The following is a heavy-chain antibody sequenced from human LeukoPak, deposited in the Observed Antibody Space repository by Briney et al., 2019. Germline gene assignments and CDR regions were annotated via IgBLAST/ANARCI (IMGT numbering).Heavy chain of an antibody. D-gene: IGHD5-18*01. V-gene: IGHV1-46*01. CDR2: INPSGGST. J-gene: IGHJ4*02. CDR1: GYTFTSYY. CDR3: ARVPVPGYSYGGPDY. Sequence: ASVKVSCTASGYTFTSYYMHWVRQAPGQGLEWMGIINPSGGSTSYAQKFQGRVTMTRDTSTSTVYMELSSLRSEDTAVYYCARVPVPGYSYGGPDYWGQGTLVTVSS.